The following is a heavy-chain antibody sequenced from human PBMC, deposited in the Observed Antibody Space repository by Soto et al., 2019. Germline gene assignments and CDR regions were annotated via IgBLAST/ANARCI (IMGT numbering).Heavy chain of an antibody. D-gene: IGHD3-3*01. CDR1: GGSFSGYY. Sequence: SETLSLTCAVYGGSFSGYYWSWIRQPPGKGLEWIGEINHSGSTNYNPPLKSRVTISVDTSKNQFSLKLSSVTAADTAVYYCASITIFGVVTTIDPWGQGTLVTVS. CDR3: ASITIFGVVTTIDP. J-gene: IGHJ5*02. CDR2: INHSGST. V-gene: IGHV4-34*01.